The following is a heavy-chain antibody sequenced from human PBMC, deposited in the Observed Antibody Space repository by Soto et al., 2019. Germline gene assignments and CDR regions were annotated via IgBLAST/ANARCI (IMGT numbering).Heavy chain of an antibody. D-gene: IGHD3-10*01. V-gene: IGHV3-30*04. J-gene: IGHJ4*02. Sequence: QVHLEESGGGVVQPGRSLRLSCAASGFTFSKYAMQWVRQAPGKGLEWVAVISFDGSIKDYSDSVKGRVTISRDNSKNTHYLQMNSLRPEDTAVYYCVSRTMVGNFDFWGRGTPVTVSS. CDR1: GFTFSKYA. CDR2: ISFDGSIK. CDR3: VSRTMVGNFDF.